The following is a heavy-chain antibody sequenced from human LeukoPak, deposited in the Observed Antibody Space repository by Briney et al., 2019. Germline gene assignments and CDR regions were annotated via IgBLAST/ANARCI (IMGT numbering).Heavy chain of an antibody. D-gene: IGHD6-13*01. CDR1: GFTFSSYW. J-gene: IGHJ6*02. CDR2: IKQDGSEK. CDR3: ARAGSSSWYGPYYYYYGMDV. Sequence: GGSLRLSRAASGFTFSSYWMSWVRQAPGKGLEWVANIKQDGSEKYYVDSVKGRFTISRDNAKNSLYLQMNSLRAGDTAVYYCARAGSSSWYGPYYYYYGMDVWGQGTTVTVSS. V-gene: IGHV3-7*01.